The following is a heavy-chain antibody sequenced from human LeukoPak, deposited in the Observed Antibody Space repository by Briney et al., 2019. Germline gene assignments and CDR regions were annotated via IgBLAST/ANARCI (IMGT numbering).Heavy chain of an antibody. CDR3: ARGPGDYDSSGYYYY. D-gene: IGHD3-22*01. Sequence: SETLSLTCAVYGGSFSGYYLSWIRQPPGKGLEWIGEINHSGSTNYNPSLKSRVTISVDTSKNQFSLKLSSVTAADTAVYYCARGPGDYDSSGYYYYWGQGTLVTVSS. CDR1: GGSFSGYY. CDR2: INHSGST. J-gene: IGHJ4*02. V-gene: IGHV4-34*01.